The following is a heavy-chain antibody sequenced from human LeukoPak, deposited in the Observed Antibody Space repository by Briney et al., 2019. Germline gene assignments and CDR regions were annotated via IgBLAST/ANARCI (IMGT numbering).Heavy chain of an antibody. CDR2: ISSSSSYI. D-gene: IGHD3-22*01. CDR1: GFTFSSYS. V-gene: IGHV3-21*01. Sequence: GGSLRLSCAASGFTFSSYSMNWVRQAPGKGLEWVSSISSSSSYIYYADSEKGRFTISRDNAKNSLYLQMNSLRAEDTAVYYCARFRTYYYDSRGYWATIFDYWGQGTLVTVSS. J-gene: IGHJ4*02. CDR3: ARFRTYYYDSRGYWATIFDY.